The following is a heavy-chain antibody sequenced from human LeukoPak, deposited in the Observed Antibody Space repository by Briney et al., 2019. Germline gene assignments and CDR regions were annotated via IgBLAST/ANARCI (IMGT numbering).Heavy chain of an antibody. CDR2: INHSGST. CDR3: ARTYGSKWLGANPRRATFDY. J-gene: IGHJ4*02. D-gene: IGHD3-10*01. CDR1: GGSFSGYY. Sequence: SETLSLTCAVYGGSFSGYYWSWMRQPPGKGLEWIGEINHSGSTNYNPSLKSRVTISVDTSKNQFSLKLSSVTAADTAVYYCARTYGSKWLGANPRRATFDYWGQGTLVTVSS. V-gene: IGHV4-34*01.